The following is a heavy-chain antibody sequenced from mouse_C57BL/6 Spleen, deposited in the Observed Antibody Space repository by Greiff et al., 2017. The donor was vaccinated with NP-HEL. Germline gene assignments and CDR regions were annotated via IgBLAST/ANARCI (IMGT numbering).Heavy chain of an antibody. Sequence: QVQLQQPGAELVKPGASVKLSCKASGYTFTSYWMHWVKQRPGQGLEWIGMIHPNSGSTNYNEKFKSKATLTVDKSSSTAYMQLSSLTSEDSAVYYCARKGGSGDGFDYWGQGTTLTVSS. V-gene: IGHV1-64*01. CDR1: GYTFTSYW. J-gene: IGHJ2*01. CDR2: IHPNSGST. D-gene: IGHD3-2*02. CDR3: ARKGGSGDGFDY.